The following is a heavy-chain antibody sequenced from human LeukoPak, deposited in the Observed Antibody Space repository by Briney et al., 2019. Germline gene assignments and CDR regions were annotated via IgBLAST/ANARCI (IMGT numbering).Heavy chain of an antibody. Sequence: PGGSLRLSWAASGFTFSSYAMHWVRQAPGKGLEWVAVISYDGSNKYYADSVKGRFTISRDNSKNTLYLQMNSLRAEDTAVYYCANGPIDEYYYDSSGYYYPFDYWGQGTLVTVSS. D-gene: IGHD3-22*01. CDR2: ISYDGSNK. CDR1: GFTFSSYA. J-gene: IGHJ4*02. V-gene: IGHV3-30*04. CDR3: ANGPIDEYYYDSSGYYYPFDY.